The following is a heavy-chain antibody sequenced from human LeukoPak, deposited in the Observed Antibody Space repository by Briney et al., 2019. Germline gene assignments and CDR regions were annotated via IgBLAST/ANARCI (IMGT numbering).Heavy chain of an antibody. CDR2: ITPILGST. CDR3: ARASELTSSSWYVPLFDS. Sequence: ASVKVSCKASGDTFNNYIVSWVRQAPGQGLEWMGRITPILGSTKYAQRFQGRVTFTADISTTTVYMDLSSLKSEDTAVYYCARASELTSSSWYVPLFDSWGQGTLVTVSS. D-gene: IGHD6-13*01. V-gene: IGHV1-69*08. J-gene: IGHJ4*02. CDR1: GDTFNNYI.